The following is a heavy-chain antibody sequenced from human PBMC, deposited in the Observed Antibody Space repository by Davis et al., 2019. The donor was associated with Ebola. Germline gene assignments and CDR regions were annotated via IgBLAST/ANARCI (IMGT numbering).Heavy chain of an antibody. D-gene: IGHD3/OR15-3a*01. V-gene: IGHV3-48*02. CDR3: ARGKVGLPRSALEI. Sequence: PGGSLRLSCVASGFTLSSYGMSWVRQAPGRGLEWVSYITSDGHSVNYADSVKGRFTISRDIAENSVYLQMNSVTEEDTAVYHCARGKVGLPRSALEIWGQGTMVTVSS. CDR2: ITSDGHSV. CDR1: GFTLSSYG. J-gene: IGHJ3*02.